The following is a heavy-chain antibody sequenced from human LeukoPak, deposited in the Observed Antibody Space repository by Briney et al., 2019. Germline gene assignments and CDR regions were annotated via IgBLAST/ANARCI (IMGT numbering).Heavy chain of an antibody. J-gene: IGHJ4*02. V-gene: IGHV3-33*01. CDR1: GFTFSSYG. CDR2: IWYDGSNK. D-gene: IGHD4-17*01. Sequence: PGGFLRLSCAASGFTFSSYGMHWVRQAPGKGLEWVAVIWYDGSNKYYADSVKGRFTISRDNSKNTLYLQMNSLRAEDTAVYYCARDRDYGFNFDYWGRGTLVTVSS. CDR3: ARDRDYGFNFDY.